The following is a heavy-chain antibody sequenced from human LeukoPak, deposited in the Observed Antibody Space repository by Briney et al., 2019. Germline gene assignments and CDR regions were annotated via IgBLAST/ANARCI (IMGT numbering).Heavy chain of an antibody. D-gene: IGHD2/OR15-2a*01. CDR2: ISYNGSNK. CDR3: ARDFLAAFDI. Sequence: PGRSLRLSCAASGFTFSSYAMHWVRQAPGKGLEWVAVISYNGSNKYYADSVKGRFTISRDNSKNTLYLQMNSLRAEDTAVYYCARDFLAAFDIWGQGTMVTVSS. CDR1: GFTFSSYA. J-gene: IGHJ3*02. V-gene: IGHV3-30*04.